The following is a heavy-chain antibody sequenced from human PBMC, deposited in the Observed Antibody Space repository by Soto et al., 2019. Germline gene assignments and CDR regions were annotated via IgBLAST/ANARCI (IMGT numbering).Heavy chain of an antibody. D-gene: IGHD6-13*01. CDR1: GDSIRSSSY. J-gene: IGHJ6*02. CDR2: IYSTGNT. Sequence: QLQLQESGPGLVKSSETLSLTCTVSGDSIRSSSYCGWIRQPPGKGLEWIGSIYSTGNTYYNPSLNSQVTISVDTSKNQFSLNVISVTAADTAVYYCRRSSRYSTDVWGQGTTVTVSS. CDR3: RRSSRYSTDV. V-gene: IGHV4-39*01.